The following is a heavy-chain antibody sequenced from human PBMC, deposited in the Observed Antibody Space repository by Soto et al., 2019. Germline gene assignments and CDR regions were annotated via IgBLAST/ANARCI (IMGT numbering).Heavy chain of an antibody. CDR1: GFPFSSYV. V-gene: IGHV3-23*01. CDR2: ITGGGSNT. D-gene: IGHD4-4*01. CDR3: AKDSNKYSSSLRGRYFDY. Sequence: EVQLLESGGGLVQRGGSLRLSCAASGFPFSSYVMSWVRQAPGKGLEWVSGITGGGSNTFYADSVKGRFTISRDNSKNTLFLQMNSLGAEDTAVYYCAKDSNKYSSSLRGRYFDYFGQGIGVTVSS. J-gene: IGHJ4*02.